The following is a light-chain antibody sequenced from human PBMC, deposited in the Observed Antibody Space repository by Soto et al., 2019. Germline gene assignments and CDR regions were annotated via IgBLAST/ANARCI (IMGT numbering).Light chain of an antibody. J-gene: IGKJ4*01. CDR2: AAS. CDR3: QQYESYPLT. CDR1: QDINNY. Sequence: DIQITHSPSSLSASVCDRVTITCQHSQDINNYLAWYQQKPGKAPKLLISAASTLQSGVPSRFSGSGSETEYTLTITSLQAEDNATYYCQQYESYPLTFGRGTKVDIK. V-gene: IGKV1-9*01.